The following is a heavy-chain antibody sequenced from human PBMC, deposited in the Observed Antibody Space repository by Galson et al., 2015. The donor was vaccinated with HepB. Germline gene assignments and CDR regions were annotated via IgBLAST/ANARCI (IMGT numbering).Heavy chain of an antibody. CDR3: AHTSYSSSLPGWFFDL. V-gene: IGHV2-5*02. Sequence: PALVEPTQTLTLTCTFSGFSLSTSCVGVGWIRQPPGKALEWLALIYWDDHKRYSPSLKSRLTITKDTSKNQVVLIMTNMEPVDTATYYCAHTSYSSSLPGWFFDLWGRAILITVSS. CDR2: IYWDDHK. D-gene: IGHD2-21*01. CDR1: GFSLSTSCVG. J-gene: IGHJ2*01.